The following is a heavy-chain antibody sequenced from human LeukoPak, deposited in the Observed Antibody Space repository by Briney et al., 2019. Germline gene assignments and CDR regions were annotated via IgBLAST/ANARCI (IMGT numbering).Heavy chain of an antibody. CDR3: ARDRPGIAARNYYYYGMDV. D-gene: IGHD6-6*01. V-gene: IGHV1-46*01. CDR1: GYTFTSYY. Sequence: ASVKVSCKASGYTFTSYYMHWVRQAPGQGLEWIGIINPSGGSTSYAQKFQGRVTMTRDTSTSTVYMELSSLRSEDTAVYYCARDRPGIAARNYYYYGMDVWGQGTTVTVSS. J-gene: IGHJ6*02. CDR2: INPSGGST.